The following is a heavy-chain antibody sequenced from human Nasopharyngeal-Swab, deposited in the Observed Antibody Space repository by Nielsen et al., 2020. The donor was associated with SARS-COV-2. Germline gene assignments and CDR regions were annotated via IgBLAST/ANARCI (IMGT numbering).Heavy chain of an antibody. V-gene: IGHV2-26*01. J-gene: IGHJ5*02. CDR2: IFSNDEK. D-gene: IGHD3-22*01. CDR3: ARISGRITMIVAGNNWFDP. CDR1: VFSLSNARMG. Sequence: SGPTLVKPTETLTLTCTVSVFSLSNARMGVRWIRQPPGKALEWLAHIFSNDEKSYSTSLKSRLTISKDTSKSQVVLTMTNMDPVDTATYYCARISGRITMIVAGNNWFDPWGQGTLVTVSS.